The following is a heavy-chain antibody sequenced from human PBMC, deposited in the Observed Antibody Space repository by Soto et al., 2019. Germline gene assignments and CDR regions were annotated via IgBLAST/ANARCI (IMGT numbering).Heavy chain of an antibody. V-gene: IGHV3-33*01. Sequence: QVQLVESGGGVVQPGRSRRLSCAASGFTFSSYGMHWVRQAPGKGLEWGAVIWYDGSNKYYADSVKGRFTISRDNSKNTLYLQMNSLRAEDTAVYYCARSGPYGSGSYSLTNFDYWGQGTLVTVSS. CDR3: ARSGPYGSGSYSLTNFDY. CDR2: IWYDGSNK. J-gene: IGHJ4*02. CDR1: GFTFSSYG. D-gene: IGHD3-10*01.